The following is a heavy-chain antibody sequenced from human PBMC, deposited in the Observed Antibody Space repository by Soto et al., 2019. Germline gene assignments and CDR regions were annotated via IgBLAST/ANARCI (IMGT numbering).Heavy chain of an antibody. CDR2: VYQNGNT. Sequence: QVQLQESGTGLVEPSGTLSLTCNVYDGSINNGDWCSWVRQPPGKGLEWIGEVYQNGNTNYNASRKSRVTVSVDKSRNQFSLRLTSVTPADTAVYYCATRGIVGPIYWGQGTLVTVSS. J-gene: IGHJ4*02. CDR3: ATRGIVGPIY. V-gene: IGHV4-4*02. D-gene: IGHD1-26*01. CDR1: DGSINNGDW.